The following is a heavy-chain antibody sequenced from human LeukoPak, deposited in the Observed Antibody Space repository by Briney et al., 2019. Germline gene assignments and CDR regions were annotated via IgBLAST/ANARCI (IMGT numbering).Heavy chain of an antibody. J-gene: IGHJ4*02. CDR3: AKYYDYGDFFDY. CDR2: IYTSGST. CDR1: GGSISSYY. Sequence: SETLSLTCTVSGGSISSYYWSWIRQPAWKGLEWIGRIYTSGSTNYNPSLKSRVTMSVDTSKNQFSLKLSSVTAADTAVYYCAKYYDYGDFFDYWGQGTLVTVSS. V-gene: IGHV4-4*07. D-gene: IGHD4-17*01.